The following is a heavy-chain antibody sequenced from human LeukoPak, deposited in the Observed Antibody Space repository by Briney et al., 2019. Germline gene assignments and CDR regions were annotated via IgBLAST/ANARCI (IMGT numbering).Heavy chain of an antibody. V-gene: IGHV3-48*04. CDR3: ARAGELGPRDAFDI. D-gene: IGHD7-27*01. CDR2: ISSSSSTI. CDR1: GFTFSSYS. Sequence: GGSLRLSCAASGFTFSSYSMNWVRQAPGKGLEWVSYISSSSSTIYYADSVKGRFTISRDNAKNTLYLQMNSLRAEDTAVYYCARAGELGPRDAFDIWGQGTMVTVSS. J-gene: IGHJ3*02.